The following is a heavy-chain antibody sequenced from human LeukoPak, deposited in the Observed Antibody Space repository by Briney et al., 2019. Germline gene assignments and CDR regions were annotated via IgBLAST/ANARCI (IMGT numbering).Heavy chain of an antibody. CDR1: GYSFTTYW. Sequence: GESLKISCQGSGYSFTTYWIAWVRQMPGKGLEWMGIIHPGDSDTRYSPSFQGQVTISADKSINTAYLQWSSLKASDTAIYYCARRGEAMDPFDYWGQGTLVTVSS. V-gene: IGHV5-51*01. J-gene: IGHJ4*02. CDR2: IHPGDSDT. D-gene: IGHD5-18*01. CDR3: ARRGEAMDPFDY.